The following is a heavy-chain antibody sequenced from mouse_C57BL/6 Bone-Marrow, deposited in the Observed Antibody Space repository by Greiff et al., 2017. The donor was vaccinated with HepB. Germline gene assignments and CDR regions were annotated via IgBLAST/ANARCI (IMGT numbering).Heavy chain of an antibody. D-gene: IGHD1-1*01. V-gene: IGHV5-9*01. CDR1: GFTFSSYT. Sequence: EVKVEESGGGLVKPGGSLKLSCAASGFTFSSYTMSWVRQTPEKRLEWVATISGGGGNTYYPDSVKGRFTISRDNAKNTLYLQMSSLRSEDTALYYCARQRDDGSSGFAYWGQGTLVTVSA. CDR2: ISGGGGNT. J-gene: IGHJ3*01. CDR3: ARQRDDGSSGFAY.